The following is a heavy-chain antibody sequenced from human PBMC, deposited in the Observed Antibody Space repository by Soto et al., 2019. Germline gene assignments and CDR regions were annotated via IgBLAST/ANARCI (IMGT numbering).Heavy chain of an antibody. CDR1: GYTFTSYG. Sequence: ASVKVSCKASGYTFTSYGISWVRQAPGQGLEWMGWISAYNGNTNYAQKLQGRVTMTTDTSTSTAYMELRSLRSDDTAVYYCARGWSTSSYYYYYGMDVWGQGTTVTVSS. V-gene: IGHV1-18*01. J-gene: IGHJ6*02. CDR2: ISAYNGNT. CDR3: ARGWSTSSYYYYYGMDV. D-gene: IGHD6-13*01.